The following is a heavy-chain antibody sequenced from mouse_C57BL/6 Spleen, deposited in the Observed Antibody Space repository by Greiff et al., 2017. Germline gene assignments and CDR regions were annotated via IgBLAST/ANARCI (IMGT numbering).Heavy chain of an antibody. Sequence: QVQLKQSGAELMKPGASVKLSCKATGYTFTGYWIEWVKQRPGHGLEWIGEILPGSGSTNYNEKFKGKATFTADTSANPAYMQLSSLTTEDSAIYYCARGGLRLRGFAYWGQGTLVTVSA. J-gene: IGHJ3*01. D-gene: IGHD3-2*02. CDR1: GYTFTGYW. CDR3: ARGGLRLRGFAY. V-gene: IGHV1-9*01. CDR2: ILPGSGST.